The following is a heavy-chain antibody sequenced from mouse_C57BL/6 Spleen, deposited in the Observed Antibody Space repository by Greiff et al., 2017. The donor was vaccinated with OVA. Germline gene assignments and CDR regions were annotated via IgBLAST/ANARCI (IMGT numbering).Heavy chain of an antibody. J-gene: IGHJ4*01. V-gene: IGHV1-61*01. D-gene: IGHD4-1*02. CDR2: IYPSDSET. CDR3: ARSNWDVGAMDY. CDR1: GYTFTSYW. Sequence: VQLQQPGAELVRPGSSVKLSCKASGYTFTSYWMDWVKQRPGQGLEWIGNIYPSDSETHYNQKFKDKATLTVDKSSSTAYMQLSSLTSEDSAVYYVARSNWDVGAMDYWGQGTSVTVSS.